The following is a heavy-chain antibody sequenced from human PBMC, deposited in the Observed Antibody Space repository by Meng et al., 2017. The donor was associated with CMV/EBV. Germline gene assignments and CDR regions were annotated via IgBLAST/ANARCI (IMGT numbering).Heavy chain of an antibody. D-gene: IGHD2-21*01. V-gene: IGHV1-18*01. CDR1: GYTFTGYG. CDR3: ARGVPLGIIYSFDY. J-gene: IGHJ4*01. CDR2: ISVYNGHT. Sequence: VRPVQSGVEVKKPGASVKVSCKASGYTFTGYGISWVRQAPGQGLEWMGWISVYNGHTNFAQNLQGRVTMTTDTSTSTAYVELRSLRSDDTAIYYCARGVPLGIIYSFDYWGQGTLVTVSS.